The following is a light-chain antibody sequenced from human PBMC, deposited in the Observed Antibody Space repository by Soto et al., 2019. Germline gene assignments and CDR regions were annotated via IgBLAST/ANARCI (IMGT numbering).Light chain of an antibody. J-gene: IGKJ1*01. CDR1: QSGSSD. CDR3: QQYNNWPRT. Sequence: EIVMTQSPATLSVSPGERATLSCRASQSGSSDLAWYHQKPCQAPRLLIYGASTRATGIPARFSGSGSGTEFTLTINSLQSEDFAVYYCQQYNNWPRTFGQGTKVDIK. V-gene: IGKV3-15*01. CDR2: GAS.